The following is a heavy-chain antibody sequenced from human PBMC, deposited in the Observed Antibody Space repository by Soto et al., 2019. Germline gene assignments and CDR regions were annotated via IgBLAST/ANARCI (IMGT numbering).Heavy chain of an antibody. V-gene: IGHV3-15*01. CDR3: TTQCESFGVVIIYDY. CDR1: GFTFSNAW. J-gene: IGHJ4*02. Sequence: PGGSLRLSCAASGFTFSNAWMSWVRQAPGKGQEWVGRIKSKTDGGTTDYSAPVKGRFTISSDDSKNTLYLQMNSLKTEDTAVYYCTTQCESFGVVIIYDYWGQGTLVTVSS. CDR2: IKSKTDGGTT. D-gene: IGHD3-3*01.